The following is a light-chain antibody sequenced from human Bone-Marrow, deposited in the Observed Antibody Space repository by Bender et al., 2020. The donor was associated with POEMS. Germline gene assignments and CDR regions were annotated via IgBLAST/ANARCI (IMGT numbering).Light chain of an antibody. CDR1: SSDIGTYNF. Sequence: QSALTQPASVSGSPGQSITISCTGTSSDIGTYNFVCWYQKHPGKAPQLLIYDVSNRPSGVSNRFAGAKSGNTASLTISGVQAEDESDDYCSSYTSTSTLVFGGGTMLTVL. CDR2: DVS. CDR3: SSYTSTSTLV. V-gene: IGLV2-14*03. J-gene: IGLJ3*02.